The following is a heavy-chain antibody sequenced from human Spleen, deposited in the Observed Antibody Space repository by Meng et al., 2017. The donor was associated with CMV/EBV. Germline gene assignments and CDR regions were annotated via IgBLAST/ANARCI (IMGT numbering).Heavy chain of an antibody. CDR2: ISSSSSYI. Sequence: GGSLRLSCAASGFTFSSYSMNWVRQAPGKGLEWVSSISSSSSYIYYADSVKGRFTISRDNAKNSLYLQMNSLRAEDTAVYYCARDYNWNGWFDPWGQGTLVTVSS. V-gene: IGHV3-21*04. CDR3: ARDYNWNGWFDP. CDR1: GFTFSSYS. D-gene: IGHD1-1*01. J-gene: IGHJ5*02.